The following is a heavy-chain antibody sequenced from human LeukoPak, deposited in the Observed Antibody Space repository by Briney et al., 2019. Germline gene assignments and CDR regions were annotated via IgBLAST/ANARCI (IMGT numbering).Heavy chain of an antibody. Sequence: SETLSLSCTVSGASTSHFYWNWVRQPRGKGLEWIGYMHNSGSSKHSPSLKSRVTISIDTSKNQFSLQLTSVTAADTAVYFCARSAEWLRNAFDIWGQGTMVSVSS. V-gene: IGHV4-59*01. CDR3: ARSAEWLRNAFDI. J-gene: IGHJ3*02. CDR1: GASTSHFY. D-gene: IGHD5-12*01. CDR2: MHNSGSS.